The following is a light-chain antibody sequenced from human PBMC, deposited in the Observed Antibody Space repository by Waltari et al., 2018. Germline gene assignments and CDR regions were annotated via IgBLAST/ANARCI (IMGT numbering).Light chain of an antibody. CDR3: YSAADNNAV. Sequence: SYELTQPSSVSVSPGQTVRITCSGDVLAKKYARWFQQKPGQAPVLGIYKASERPSGIPERFSGSSSGTTVTLTISGAQVEDEADYYCYSAADNNAVFGGGTQLTVL. CDR2: KAS. V-gene: IGLV3-27*01. J-gene: IGLJ7*01. CDR1: VLAKKY.